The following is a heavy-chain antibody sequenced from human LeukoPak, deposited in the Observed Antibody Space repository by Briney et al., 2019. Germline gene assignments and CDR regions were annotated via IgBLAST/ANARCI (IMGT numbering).Heavy chain of an antibody. Sequence: ASVKVSCKASGYTFTSYDTNWVRQATGQGLEWMGWMNPNSGNTGYAQKFQGRVTMTRNTSISTAYMELSSLRSEDTAVYYCARLGYCSGGSCYSGAPHFDYWGQGTLVTVSS. CDR3: ARLGYCSGGSCYSGAPHFDY. CDR2: MNPNSGNT. D-gene: IGHD2-15*01. CDR1: GYTFTSYD. J-gene: IGHJ4*02. V-gene: IGHV1-8*01.